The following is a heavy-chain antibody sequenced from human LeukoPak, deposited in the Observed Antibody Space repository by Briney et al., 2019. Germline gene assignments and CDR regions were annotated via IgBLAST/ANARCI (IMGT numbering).Heavy chain of an antibody. V-gene: IGHV3-7*01. Sequence: GGSLRLSCAASGFIFTNYFMSWVRQAPGKGLEWVASIKHDGSVKYYVDSVRGRFTISRDNTMNSLYLQMSSLRAEDTAVYYCATDRGWRTSGYYLYYFEYWGQGTLVTYSS. J-gene: IGHJ4*02. CDR1: GFIFTNYF. CDR3: ATDRGWRTSGYYLYYFEY. D-gene: IGHD3-3*01. CDR2: IKHDGSVK.